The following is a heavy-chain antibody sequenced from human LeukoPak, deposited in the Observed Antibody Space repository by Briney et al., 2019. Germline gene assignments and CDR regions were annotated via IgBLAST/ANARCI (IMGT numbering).Heavy chain of an antibody. CDR2: IDNDGSST. D-gene: IGHD2-15*01. Sequence: GGSLRLSCAAYGFTFCSYWMHWVRQAPGKGLVWVSRIDNDGSSTSAADSVRGRVTISRDNAKNTLYLQMNSLGADDTAVYYCARAGYCSGGSCYFDYWGQGTQVIVS. J-gene: IGHJ4*02. CDR3: ARAGYCSGGSCYFDY. V-gene: IGHV3-74*01. CDR1: GFTFCSYW.